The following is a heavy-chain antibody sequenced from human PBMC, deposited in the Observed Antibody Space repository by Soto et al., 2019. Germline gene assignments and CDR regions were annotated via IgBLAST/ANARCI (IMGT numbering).Heavy chain of an antibody. V-gene: IGHV1-18*01. Sequence: QVQLEQSGAELRKPGASVKVSCKASGYSFSSYGMNWVRQAPGQGLEWMGWINPNNGNRNYAQKFEDRVTMTTATSTNTVFLELRSLKSDDTAIYYCARERLRGYDSSGFYSWGQGTLVTVSS. J-gene: IGHJ4*02. CDR2: INPNNGNR. CDR1: GYSFSSYG. D-gene: IGHD3-22*01. CDR3: ARERLRGYDSSGFYS.